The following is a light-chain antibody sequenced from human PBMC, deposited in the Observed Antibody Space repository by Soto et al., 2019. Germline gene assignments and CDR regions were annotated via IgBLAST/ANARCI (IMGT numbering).Light chain of an antibody. CDR2: DAS. CDR1: QTVRNNY. CDR3: QQYGSSGT. V-gene: IGKV3-20*01. J-gene: IGKJ1*01. Sequence: EFVLTQSPVTPSLSPGERATLSCRASQTVRNNYLAWYQQKPGQAPRLLIYDASSRATGIPDRFSGSGSGTDFTLTISRLEPEDFAVYYCQQYGSSGTFGQGTKVDIK.